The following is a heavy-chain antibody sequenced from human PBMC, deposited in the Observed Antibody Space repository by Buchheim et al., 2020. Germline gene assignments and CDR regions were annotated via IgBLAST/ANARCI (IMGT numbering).Heavy chain of an antibody. CDR3: ARDGVAGWPNYYYYYGMDV. J-gene: IGHJ6*02. Sequence: QVQLVESGGGLVTPGGSLRLSCAASGFTFSDYYMSWIRQAPGKGLEWVSYISSSSSYTNYADSVKGRFTITRDNATNSLYLQMNSLRAEDTAVYYCARDGVAGWPNYYYYYGMDVWGQGTT. V-gene: IGHV3-11*06. D-gene: IGHD6-19*01. CDR2: ISSSSSYT. CDR1: GFTFSDYY.